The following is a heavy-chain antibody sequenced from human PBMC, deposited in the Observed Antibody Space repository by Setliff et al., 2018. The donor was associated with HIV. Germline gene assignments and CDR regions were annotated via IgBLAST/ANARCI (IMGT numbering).Heavy chain of an antibody. CDR1: GGSVTSYL. Sequence: PSETLSLTCSISGGSVTSYLWHWFRQPPGKGLEWIGYIYYTGITDNNPSLEGRVTISVDTSKNQVSLRLKSVTTADTAVYYCARELYGDNSRPFDYWGQGALVTVSS. V-gene: IGHV4-59*02. CDR3: ARELYGDNSRPFDY. CDR2: IYYTGIT. J-gene: IGHJ4*02. D-gene: IGHD2-21*01.